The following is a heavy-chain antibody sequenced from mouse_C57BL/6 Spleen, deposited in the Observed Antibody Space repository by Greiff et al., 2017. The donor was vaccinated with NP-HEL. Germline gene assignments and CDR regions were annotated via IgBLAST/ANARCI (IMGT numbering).Heavy chain of an antibody. CDR2: IDPSDSET. CDR1: GYTFTSYW. J-gene: IGHJ1*03. Sequence: VKLQESGAELVRPGSSVKLSCKASGYTFTSYWMHWVKQRPIQGLEWIGNIDPSDSETHYNQKFKDKATLTVDKSSSTAYMQLSSLTSEDSAVYYCARWRGDWYFDVWGTGTTVTVSS. CDR3: ARWRGDWYFDV. V-gene: IGHV1-52*01.